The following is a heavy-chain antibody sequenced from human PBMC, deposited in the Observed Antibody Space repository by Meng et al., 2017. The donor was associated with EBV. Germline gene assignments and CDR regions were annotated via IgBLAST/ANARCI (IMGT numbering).Heavy chain of an antibody. CDR1: CGSISRSSYY. Sequence: LHLQEAAPVMVEPSENLSRICTVSCGSISRSSYYWGWIRQPPGKGLEWIGSIYYSGSTYYNPSLKSRVTISVDTSKNQFSLKLSSVTAADTAVYYCARDLGRGSRGALLDYWGQGTLVTVSS. CDR2: IYYSGST. CDR3: ARDLGRGSRGALLDY. D-gene: IGHD3-16*01. J-gene: IGHJ4*02. V-gene: IGHV4-39*07.